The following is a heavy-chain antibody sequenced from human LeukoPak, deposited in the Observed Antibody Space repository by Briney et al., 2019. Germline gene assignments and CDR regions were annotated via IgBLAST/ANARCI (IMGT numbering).Heavy chain of an antibody. CDR3: ARDLMREYVFDS. D-gene: IGHD2-8*01. Sequence: GGSLRLSCAASGFTVSNNYMSWVRQAPGKGLEWVAVISYDGDYKFYADSVKGRFTISRDNSKNTLYLQIWTLRTEDTAVYYCARDLMREYVFDSWGQGTLVTVSS. V-gene: IGHV3-30*03. CDR1: GFTVSNNY. CDR2: ISYDGDYK. J-gene: IGHJ4*02.